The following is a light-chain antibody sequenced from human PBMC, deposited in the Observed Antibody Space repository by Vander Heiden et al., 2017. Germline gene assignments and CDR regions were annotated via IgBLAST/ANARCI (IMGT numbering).Light chain of an antibody. CDR3: QSYDSSLSRV. V-gene: IGLV1-40*01. J-gene: IGLJ3*02. CDR1: SPNIGAGYD. Sequence: QSVLTQPPSVSAAPGQRVTISCTGRSPNIGAGYDVHWYQQLPGTAPKLLIYGNSNRPSGVPDRFSGSKSGTSASLAITGLQAEDEADYYCQSYDSSLSRVFGGGTKLTVL. CDR2: GNS.